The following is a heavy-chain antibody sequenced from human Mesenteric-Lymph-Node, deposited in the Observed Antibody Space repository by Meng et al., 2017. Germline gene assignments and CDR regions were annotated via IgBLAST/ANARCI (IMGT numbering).Heavy chain of an antibody. CDR3: ARAAAAGRGVDAFDI. Sequence: GESLMISCAASGFTFSSYSMNWVRQALGKGLEWVASISSSSSYIYYADSVKGRFTIARDNAKNSLYLQMNSLRAEDTAVYYGARAAAAGRGVDAFDIWGQGTMVTVSS. CDR2: ISSSSSYI. D-gene: IGHD6-13*01. V-gene: IGHV3-21*01. J-gene: IGHJ3*02. CDR1: GFTFSSYS.